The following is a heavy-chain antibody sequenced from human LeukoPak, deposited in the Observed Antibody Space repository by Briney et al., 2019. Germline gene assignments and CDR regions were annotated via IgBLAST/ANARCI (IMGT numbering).Heavy chain of an antibody. Sequence: GGSLRLSCAASGFTFNNYNMNWVRQAPGRALEWVSSITSSGTYIFYADSVKGRFTISRDNAKNSLYLQMNSLRDEDTATYYCVRDLVWDTGRVDYWGQGTLVTVSS. CDR3: VRDLVWDTGRVDY. CDR2: ITSSGTYI. D-gene: IGHD3/OR15-3a*01. V-gene: IGHV3-21*01. J-gene: IGHJ4*02. CDR1: GFTFNNYN.